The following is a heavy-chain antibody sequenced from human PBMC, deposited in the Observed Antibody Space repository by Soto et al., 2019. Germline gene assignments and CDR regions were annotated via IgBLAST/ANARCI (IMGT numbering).Heavy chain of an antibody. CDR1: GGSVSSGSYY. V-gene: IGHV4-61*01. CDR3: ARYKDYGDYGLDY. CDR2: IYYIGST. D-gene: IGHD4-17*01. J-gene: IGHJ4*02. Sequence: QVQLQESGPGLVKPSETLYLTCTVSGGSVSSGSYYWNWIRQPPGKGLEWIGYIYYIGSTNYNPSLKSRITMSVDTSKNQFSLKLSSVTAADTAVYYSARYKDYGDYGLDYWGRGTLVTVSS.